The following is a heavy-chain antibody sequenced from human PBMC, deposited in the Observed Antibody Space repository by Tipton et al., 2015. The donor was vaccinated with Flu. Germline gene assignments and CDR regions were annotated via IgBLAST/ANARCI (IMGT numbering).Heavy chain of an antibody. D-gene: IGHD1-1*01. J-gene: IGHJ6*02. Sequence: LSLTCTVSGGSISSSSYYWGWIRQPPGKGLEWIGSIYYSGTTYYNPSLKSRVTISVDSSKNEFSLTLASLTAADTAVYYCARDLWNDRRAYYYYGVDVWGQGTTVTVSS. CDR3: ARDLWNDRRAYYYYGVDV. V-gene: IGHV4-39*07. CDR2: IYYSGTT. CDR1: GGSISSSSYY.